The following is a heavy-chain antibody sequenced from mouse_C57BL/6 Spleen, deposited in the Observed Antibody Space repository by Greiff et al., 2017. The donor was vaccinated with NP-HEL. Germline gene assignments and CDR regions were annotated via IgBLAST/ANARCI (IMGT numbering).Heavy chain of an antibody. V-gene: IGHV1-83*01. Sequence: VQLKESGPELVKPGASVKMSCKASGYTFTDYYMHWVKQKPGKGLEWIGEIYPGSGNTYYNEKFKGKATLTADTSSSKAYMQLSSLTSEDYAVYFCARSYSNYNYAMDYGGQGTSVTVSS. D-gene: IGHD2-5*01. CDR3: RSYSNYNYAMDY. J-gene: IGHJ4*01. CDR1: YTFTDYYM. CDR2: YPGSGNTY.